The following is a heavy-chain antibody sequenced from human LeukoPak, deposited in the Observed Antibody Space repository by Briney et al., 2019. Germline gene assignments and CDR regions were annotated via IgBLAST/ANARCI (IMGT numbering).Heavy chain of an antibody. V-gene: IGHV3-30*18. Sequence: GGSLRLSCAASGFTFSSYGMHWVRQAPGKGLEWVAVISYDGSNKYYADSVKGRFTISRDNSKNTLYLRMNSLRAEDTAVYYCVKGTRYCSGGSCYPYFDYWGQGTLVTVSS. CDR1: GFTFSSYG. J-gene: IGHJ4*02. CDR2: ISYDGSNK. D-gene: IGHD2-15*01. CDR3: VKGTRYCSGGSCYPYFDY.